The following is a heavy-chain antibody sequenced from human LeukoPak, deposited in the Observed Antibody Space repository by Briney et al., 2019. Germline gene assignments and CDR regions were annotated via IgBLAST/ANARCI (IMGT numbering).Heavy chain of an antibody. J-gene: IGHJ5*02. CDR1: GGSISSYY. Sequence: SETLSLTCTVSGGSISSYYWSWIRQPPGKGLEWIGEINHSGSTNYNPSLKSRVTISVDTSKNQFSLKLSSVTAADTVVYYCARGGSGKIAVAGSSGGWFDPWGQGTLVTVSS. V-gene: IGHV4-34*01. CDR2: INHSGST. D-gene: IGHD6-19*01. CDR3: ARGGSGKIAVAGSSGGWFDP.